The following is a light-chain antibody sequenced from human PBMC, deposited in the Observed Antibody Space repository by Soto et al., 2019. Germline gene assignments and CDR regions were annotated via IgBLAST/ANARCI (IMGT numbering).Light chain of an antibody. CDR2: GAS. CDR3: QQRANWPLT. J-gene: IGKJ4*01. Sequence: EIVMTQSPATLSLSPGERATLSCRASESVSSNLAWYQQKAGQAPRLLIYGASTRATGIPARFSGSGSGTDFTLTISSLEPDDFGVYYCQQRANWPLTFGGGTKVDI. CDR1: ESVSSN. V-gene: IGKV3-15*01.